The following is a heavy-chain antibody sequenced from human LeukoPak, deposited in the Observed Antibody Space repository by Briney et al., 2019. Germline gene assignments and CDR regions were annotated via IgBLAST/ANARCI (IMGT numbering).Heavy chain of an antibody. Sequence: GGSLRLSCAASGFTFSSSGMSWVRQTADKGLEWVSAISGSGGSTYYADSVKGRFTIPRDNSKNTLYLQMNSLRAEDTAVYYCAIPSRGYSYGGYECWSQGTLVTVSS. D-gene: IGHD5-18*01. CDR1: GFTFSSSG. J-gene: IGHJ4*02. CDR3: AIPSRGYSYGGYEC. V-gene: IGHV3-23*01. CDR2: ISGSGGST.